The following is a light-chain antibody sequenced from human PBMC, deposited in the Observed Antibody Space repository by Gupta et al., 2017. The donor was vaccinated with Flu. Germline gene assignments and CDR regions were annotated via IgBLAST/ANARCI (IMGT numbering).Light chain of an antibody. J-gene: IGKJ2*03. CDR1: QSVLHSSNNKNY. CDR3: QQYYSTLYS. V-gene: IGKV4-1*01. CDR2: WAS. Sequence: DIVMTQSPDSLAVSLGERATINCKSSQSVLHSSNNKNYLAWYQQKPGQPPKLLIYWASTRESGVPDRFSGSGSGTDFTLTISSLQAEDLAVYYCQQYYSTLYSFGQGTKLEIK.